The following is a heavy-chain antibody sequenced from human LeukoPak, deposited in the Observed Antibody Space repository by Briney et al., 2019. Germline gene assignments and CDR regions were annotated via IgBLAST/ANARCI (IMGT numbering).Heavy chain of an antibody. V-gene: IGHV1-2*02. D-gene: IGHD5-18*01. CDR1: GYTFTGYY. J-gene: IGHJ4*02. CDR3: AGRPDTSMVAIFDY. CDR2: INPSSGGT. Sequence: GASVKVSCKASGYTFTGYYVHWVRQAPGQGLEWMGWINPSSGGTNYAQKFQGRVTMTGDTSISTACMELSSLSFDDTAVYFCAGRPDTSMVAIFDYWGQGTLVTISS.